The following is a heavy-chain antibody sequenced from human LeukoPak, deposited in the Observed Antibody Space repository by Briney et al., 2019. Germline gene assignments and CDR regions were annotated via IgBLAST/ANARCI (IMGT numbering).Heavy chain of an antibody. CDR1: GFTFSSYA. D-gene: IGHD3-22*01. CDR2: ISYDGSNK. V-gene: IGHV3-30-3*01. CDR3: ASYLGADSSGYYSETEPFYFDY. Sequence: GGSLRLSCAASGFTFSSYAMHWVRQALGKGLEWVAVISYDGSNKYYADSVKGRFTISRDNSKNTLYLQMNSLRAEDTAVYYCASYLGADSSGYYSETEPFYFDYWGQGTLVTVSS. J-gene: IGHJ4*02.